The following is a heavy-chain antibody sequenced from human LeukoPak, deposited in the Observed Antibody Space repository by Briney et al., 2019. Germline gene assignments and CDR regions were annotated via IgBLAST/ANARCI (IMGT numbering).Heavy chain of an antibody. CDR1: GFTFSTYG. D-gene: IGHD5-18*01. Sequence: GGSLRLSCTASGFTFSTYGMHWVRQAPGKGLEWVAVISYDGSNKYYADSVKGRFTISRDNSKNTLYLQMNSLRAEDTAVYYCAREQLYYYYYMDVWGKGTTVTVSS. CDR3: AREQLYYYYYMDV. CDR2: ISYDGSNK. V-gene: IGHV3-30*03. J-gene: IGHJ6*03.